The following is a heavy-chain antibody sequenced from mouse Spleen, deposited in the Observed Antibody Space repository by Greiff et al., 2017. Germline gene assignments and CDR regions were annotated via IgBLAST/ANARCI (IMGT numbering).Heavy chain of an antibody. CDR3: ARDRYGNYAMDY. Sequence: EVQLVESGGGLVKPGGSLKLSCAASGFTFRDYYMYWVRQTPEKRLEWVATISDGGSYTYYPDSVKGRFTISRDNAKNNLYLQMSSLKSEDTAMYYCARDRYGNYAMDYWGQGTSVTVSS. V-gene: IGHV5-4*02. J-gene: IGHJ4*01. D-gene: IGHD2-10*02. CDR2: ISDGGSYT. CDR1: GFTFRDYY.